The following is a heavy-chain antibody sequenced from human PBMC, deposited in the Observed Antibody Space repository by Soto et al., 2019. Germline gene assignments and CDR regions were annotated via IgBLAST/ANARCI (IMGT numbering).Heavy chain of an antibody. V-gene: IGHV1-2*02. D-gene: IGHD6-19*01. CDR2: VNPNTGGA. Sequence: ASVKVSCKASGYTFTGYFIHWMRQAPGQGFEWMGRVNPNTGGADLTQKFQGRVTMTRDTSINTVYMELTGLTSDDTAIYYCARIHWAQSSLDYWGRESWSPSPQ. CDR3: ARIHWAQSSLDY. J-gene: IGHJ4*02. CDR1: GYTFTGYF.